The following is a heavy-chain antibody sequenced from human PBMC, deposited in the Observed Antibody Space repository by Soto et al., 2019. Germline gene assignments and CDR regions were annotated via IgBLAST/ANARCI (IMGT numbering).Heavy chain of an antibody. D-gene: IGHD5-18*01. CDR2: IYSGGGT. J-gene: IGHJ3*02. CDR3: ARRDDSETFDI. CDR1: GLSVTANY. V-gene: IGHV3-53*01. Sequence: EVQLVESGGGLIQPGGSLRLICAASGLSVTANYMTWVRQAPGKGLEWLSIIYSGGGTYYADSLKGRAIISRDGSRNMVFLQMNSLTAEDAGVYYCARRDDSETFDIWGRGTAVNVSS.